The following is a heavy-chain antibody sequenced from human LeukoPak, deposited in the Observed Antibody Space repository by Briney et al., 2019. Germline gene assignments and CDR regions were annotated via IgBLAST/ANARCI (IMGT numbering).Heavy chain of an antibody. Sequence: ASVKVSCKASGYTFTSYDINWVRQATGQGLEWMGRMNPNSGNTGYAQKFQGRVTMTRNTSISTAYMELSSLRSEDTAVYYCATTPPSYYDYVWGSYRYGYFDYWGQGTLVTVSS. CDR3: ATTPPSYYDYVWGSYRYGYFDY. D-gene: IGHD3-16*02. CDR1: GYTFTSYD. CDR2: MNPNSGNT. J-gene: IGHJ4*02. V-gene: IGHV1-8*01.